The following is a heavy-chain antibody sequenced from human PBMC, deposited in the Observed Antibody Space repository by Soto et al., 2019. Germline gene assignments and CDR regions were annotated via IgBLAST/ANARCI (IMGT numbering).Heavy chain of an antibody. V-gene: IGHV1-46*01. CDR2: INPSGGST. CDR1: GYTFTSYY. Sequence: VASVKVSCKASGYTFTSYYMHWVRQAPGQGLEWMGIINPSGGSTSYAQKFQGRVTMTRDTSTTTVYMELRSLRSEDTAVYYCARAGGNAFKWFDPWGQGTLVTVSS. J-gene: IGHJ5*02. D-gene: IGHD2-15*01. CDR3: ARAGGNAFKWFDP.